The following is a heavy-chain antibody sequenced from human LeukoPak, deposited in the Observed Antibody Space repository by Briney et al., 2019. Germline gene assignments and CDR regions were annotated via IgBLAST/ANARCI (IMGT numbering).Heavy chain of an antibody. J-gene: IGHJ4*02. Sequence: GGSLRLSCAASGFTFSTYWMHWVRQAPGMGLEWVSRINSDGTTTNYADSVKGRFTISRDNAKNTLYLQMNTLRVEDTAVYYCARAGWYRWDYWGQGTLVTVSS. D-gene: IGHD6-19*01. CDR2: INSDGTTT. CDR3: ARAGWYRWDY. V-gene: IGHV3-74*01. CDR1: GFTFSTYW.